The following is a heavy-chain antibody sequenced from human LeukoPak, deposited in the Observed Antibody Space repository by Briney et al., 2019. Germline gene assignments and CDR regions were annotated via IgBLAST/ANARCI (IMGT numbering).Heavy chain of an antibody. CDR2: INAGNGNT. CDR3: ARDNGVTPYYYYMDV. Sequence: ASVKVSCKASGYTFTSYAMHWVRQAPGQRLEWMGWINAGNGNTKYSQEFQGRVTITRDTSASTAYMELSSLRSEDMAVYYCARDNGVTPYYYYMDVWGKGTTVTVSS. CDR1: GYTFTSYA. V-gene: IGHV1-3*03. J-gene: IGHJ6*03. D-gene: IGHD4-23*01.